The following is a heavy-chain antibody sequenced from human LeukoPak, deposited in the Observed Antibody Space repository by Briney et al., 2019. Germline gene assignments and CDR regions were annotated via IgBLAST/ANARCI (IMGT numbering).Heavy chain of an antibody. D-gene: IGHD6-6*01. CDR2: IYTSGST. J-gene: IGHJ5*02. CDR1: GGSISSYY. Sequence: SETLSLTCTVSGGSISSYYWSWIRQPPGKGLEGIGYIYTSGSTNYNPSLKSRVTISVDTSKNQFSLKLSSVTAADTAVYYCARLVVPRQYNWFDPWGRGTLVTVSS. CDR3: ARLVVPRQYNWFDP. V-gene: IGHV4-4*09.